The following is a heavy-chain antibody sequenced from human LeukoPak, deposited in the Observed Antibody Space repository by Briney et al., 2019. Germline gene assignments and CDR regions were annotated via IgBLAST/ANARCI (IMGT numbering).Heavy chain of an antibody. J-gene: IGHJ4*02. Sequence: GGSLRPSGAASGFTFSSYAVSWVRQAPGKELEWVSDISGSGGIRYYADSVKGWFTISRDNSKNTLYLQMNSLRAEDTAVYYCVDRRYDSWSGYYRFWGQGTLVTVSS. D-gene: IGHD3-3*01. V-gene: IGHV3-23*01. CDR3: VDRRYDSWSGYYRF. CDR1: GFTFSSYA. CDR2: ISGSGGIR.